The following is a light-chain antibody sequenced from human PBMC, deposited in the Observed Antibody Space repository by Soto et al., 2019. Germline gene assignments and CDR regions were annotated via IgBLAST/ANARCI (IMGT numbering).Light chain of an antibody. Sequence: EIVLTQSPATLSLSPGERGTVSCRASQSVSSYIAWYQQRPGQVPRLLIYDASNRATGIPARFSGSGSGTDFTLTISSLEAEDFAVYYCQQRRNWPLFSFGPGTKLEIK. V-gene: IGKV3-11*01. CDR2: DAS. CDR1: QSVSSY. J-gene: IGKJ2*03. CDR3: QQRRNWPLFS.